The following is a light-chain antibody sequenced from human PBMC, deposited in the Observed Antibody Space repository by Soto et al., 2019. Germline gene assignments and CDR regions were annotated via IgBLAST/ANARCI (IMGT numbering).Light chain of an antibody. Sequence: DMQVSQSPSTXSXXVXXXXXXXXRASQSISSWLAWYQQKPGKAPKLLIYDASSLESGVPSRFSGSGSGTEFTLTISSLQPDDFATYYCQQYNSYRWTFGQGTKVDIK. CDR1: QSISSW. J-gene: IGKJ1*01. V-gene: IGKV1-5*01. CDR2: DAS. CDR3: QQYNSYRWT.